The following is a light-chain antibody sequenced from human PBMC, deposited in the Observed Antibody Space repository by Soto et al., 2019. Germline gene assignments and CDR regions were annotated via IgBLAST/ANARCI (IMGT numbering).Light chain of an antibody. Sequence: DIPMTQSPSTLSATAGDRVTITCRASQSISSWLAWYQHKPGKAPKLLIYDASNLDSGVPSRFSGSGSGTDFTLTISSLEPEDFAVYYCQQRSNWPLTFGGGTKVDIK. CDR3: QQRSNWPLT. J-gene: IGKJ4*01. V-gene: IGKV1-5*01. CDR2: DAS. CDR1: QSISSW.